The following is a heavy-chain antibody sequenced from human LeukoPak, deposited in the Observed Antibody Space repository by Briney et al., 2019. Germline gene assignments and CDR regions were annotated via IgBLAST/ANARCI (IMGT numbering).Heavy chain of an antibody. V-gene: IGHV3-7*03. Sequence: GGSLRLSCVASGFTFGKYWMSWVRQAPGKGLEWVANIKLDGSEKNYVDSVKGRFTISRDNANNSLYLQMNSLRAEDTAVYYCASHNYGDYASIDYWGQGTLVTVSS. CDR3: ASHNYGDYASIDY. D-gene: IGHD4-17*01. CDR1: GFTFGKYW. CDR2: IKLDGSEK. J-gene: IGHJ4*02.